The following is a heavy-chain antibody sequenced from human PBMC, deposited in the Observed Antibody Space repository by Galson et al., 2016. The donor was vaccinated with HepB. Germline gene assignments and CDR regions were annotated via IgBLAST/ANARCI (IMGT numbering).Heavy chain of an antibody. D-gene: IGHD6-19*01. J-gene: IGHJ4*02. V-gene: IGHV4-39*02. CDR1: GGSISTRSYY. CDR2: IYYRGST. CDR3: AKEAVTGTPFDY. Sequence: LSLTCTVSGGSISTRSYYWGWLRQPPGKGLEWIGGIYYRGSTYYNPSLKSRITISVDTSKNQFSLKLNSVTAADTAVDYCAKEAVTGTPFDYWGQGTQVTVSS.